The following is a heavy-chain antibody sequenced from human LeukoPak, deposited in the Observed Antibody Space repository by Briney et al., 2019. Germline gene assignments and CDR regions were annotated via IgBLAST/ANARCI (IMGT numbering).Heavy chain of an antibody. Sequence: ASVKVSCKVSGYTLTELSMHWVRQAPGKGLEWMGGFDPEDGETIYAQKFQGRVTMTEDTSTDTAYMELSSLRSEDTAVYYCATGGSWVVAAHNAFDIWGQGTMVTVSS. CDR2: FDPEDGET. CDR1: GYTLTELS. CDR3: ATGGSWVVAAHNAFDI. V-gene: IGHV1-24*01. D-gene: IGHD2-15*01. J-gene: IGHJ3*02.